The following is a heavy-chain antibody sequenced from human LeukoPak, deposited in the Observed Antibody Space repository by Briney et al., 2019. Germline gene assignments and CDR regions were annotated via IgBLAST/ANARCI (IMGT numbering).Heavy chain of an antibody. CDR2: MNPNSGNT. Sequence: ASVKVSCKASGYTFTSYDINWVRQATGQGLEWMGWMNPNSGNTGYAQKFQGRVTMTRNTSISTAYMELSSLRSEDTAVYYCAFDFWSGYYRFDYWGQGTLVTVSS. D-gene: IGHD3-3*01. CDR3: AFDFWSGYYRFDY. J-gene: IGHJ4*02. V-gene: IGHV1-8*01. CDR1: GYTFTSYD.